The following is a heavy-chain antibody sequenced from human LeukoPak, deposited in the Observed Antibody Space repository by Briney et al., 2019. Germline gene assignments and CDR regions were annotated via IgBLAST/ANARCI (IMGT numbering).Heavy chain of an antibody. J-gene: IGHJ4*02. Sequence: ASVKVSCKASVYTFTGYYMHWVRQAPGQGLEWMGWINPNSGGTNYAQKFQGRVTMTRDTSISTVYMELSRLRSDDTAVYYCASTGIVVVPAASAYWGQGTLVTVSS. CDR1: VYTFTGYY. D-gene: IGHD2-2*01. V-gene: IGHV1-2*02. CDR3: ASTGIVVVPAASAY. CDR2: INPNSGGT.